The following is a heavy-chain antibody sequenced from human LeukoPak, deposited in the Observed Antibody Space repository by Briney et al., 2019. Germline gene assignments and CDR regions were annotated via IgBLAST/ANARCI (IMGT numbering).Heavy chain of an antibody. CDR3: AKLVSAWSGYDY. CDR1: GFTFSSYG. CDR2: ISYDGSNK. Sequence: GGSLRLSCAASGFTFSSYGMHWVRQAPGKGLEWVAVISYDGSNKYYADSVKGRFTISRDNSKNTLYLQMNSLRAEDTAVCYCAKLVSAWSGYDYWGQGTLVTVSS. V-gene: IGHV3-30*18. D-gene: IGHD3-3*01. J-gene: IGHJ4*02.